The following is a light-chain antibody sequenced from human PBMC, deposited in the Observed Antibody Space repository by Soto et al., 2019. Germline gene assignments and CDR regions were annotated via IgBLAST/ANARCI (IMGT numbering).Light chain of an antibody. CDR3: QQYDTSPLFT. V-gene: IGKV3-20*01. CDR2: GAS. Sequence: EIGFSQSASTLSLSPGERATLSCRASQSVSSSYLAWYQQKPGQAPRLLIYGASSRATGIPDRFSGSGSGTDFTLTISRLEPEDFAVYYCQQYDTSPLFTFGPGTKVDIK. J-gene: IGKJ3*01. CDR1: QSVSSSY.